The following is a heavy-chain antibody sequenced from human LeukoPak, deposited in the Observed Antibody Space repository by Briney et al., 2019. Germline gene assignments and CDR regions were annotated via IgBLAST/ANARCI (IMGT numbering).Heavy chain of an antibody. CDR1: GGTFSTYT. CDR2: IIPIFDTS. V-gene: IGHV1-69*08. D-gene: IGHD2-2*01. Sequence: ASVKVSCKASGGTFSTYTISWVRQAPGQGLEWMGRIIPIFDTSNYAQKFQGRLTITADTSTNTAYMELSSLRSEDTAFYYCARDSFCSATTCYSAPHLDYWGQGTLVTVSS. CDR3: ARDSFCSATTCYSAPHLDY. J-gene: IGHJ4*02.